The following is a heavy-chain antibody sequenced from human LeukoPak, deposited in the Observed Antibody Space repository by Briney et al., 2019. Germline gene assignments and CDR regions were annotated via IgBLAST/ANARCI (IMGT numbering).Heavy chain of an antibody. D-gene: IGHD3-22*01. CDR2: IIPIFGTA. V-gene: IGHV1-69*13. J-gene: IGHJ3*02. Sequence: SVKVSCKASGGTFSSYAISWVRQAPGQGLEWMGGIIPIFGTANYAQKFQGRVTITADESTSTAYMELSSLRSEDTAVYYCARAYYYDSTQDAFDIWGQGTMVTVSS. CDR3: ARAYYYDSTQDAFDI. CDR1: GGTFSSYA.